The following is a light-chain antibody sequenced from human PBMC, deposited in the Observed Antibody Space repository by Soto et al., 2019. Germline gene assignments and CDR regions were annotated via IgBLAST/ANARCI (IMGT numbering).Light chain of an antibody. CDR1: SSDVGGYNY. CDR2: DVS. J-gene: IGLJ2*01. V-gene: IGLV2-14*01. CDR3: SSYTISSTPVV. Sequence: QSALTQPASVSGSPGQSITISCTGTSSDVGGYNYVSWYQQHPGKAPKLMIYDVSNRPSGVSNRFSGSKSANTASLTISGLQAEDEADYYCSSYTISSTPVVFGGGTKLTVL.